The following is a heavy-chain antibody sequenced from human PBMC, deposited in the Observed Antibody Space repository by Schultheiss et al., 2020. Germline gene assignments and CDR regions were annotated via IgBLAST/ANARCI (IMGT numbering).Heavy chain of an antibody. J-gene: IGHJ4*02. CDR2: INPNSGGT. D-gene: IGHD6-19*01. CDR1: GYTFTDYY. CDR3: ARVSGQWLVDY. V-gene: IGHV1-2*02. Sequence: GESLKISCTASGYTFTDYYMHWVRQAPGQGLEWMGWINPNSGGTNYAQKFQGRVTMTRDTSISTAYMELSRLRSDDTAVYYCARVSGQWLVDYWGQGTLVTVSS.